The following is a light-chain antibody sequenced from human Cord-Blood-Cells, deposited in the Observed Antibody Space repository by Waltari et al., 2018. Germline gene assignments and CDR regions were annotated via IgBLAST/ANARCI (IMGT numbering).Light chain of an antibody. V-gene: IGLV2-11*01. CDR1: SSDVGGYNY. CDR3: CSYAGSYTF. CDR2: DVS. J-gene: IGLJ1*01. Sequence: QSALTQPRSVSGSPGQSVTISCTGNSSDVGGYNYVSWYQQHPGKAPKLMIYDVSKRPSGVPDRFSGSKSGNTASLTISGLQAEDEADYYCCSYAGSYTFFGTGTKVTVL.